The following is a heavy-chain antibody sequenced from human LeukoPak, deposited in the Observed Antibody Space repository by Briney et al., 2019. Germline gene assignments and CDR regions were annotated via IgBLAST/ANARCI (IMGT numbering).Heavy chain of an antibody. D-gene: IGHD3-10*02. CDR1: GYTFTGYY. Sequence: GASVKVSCKASGYTFTGYYMHWVRQAPGQGLEWMGGIIPIFGTANYAQKFQGRVTITADESTSTAYMELSSLRSEDTAVYYCARDMYVFDIWGQGTMVTVSS. CDR2: IIPIFGTA. J-gene: IGHJ3*02. V-gene: IGHV1-69*13. CDR3: ARDMYVFDI.